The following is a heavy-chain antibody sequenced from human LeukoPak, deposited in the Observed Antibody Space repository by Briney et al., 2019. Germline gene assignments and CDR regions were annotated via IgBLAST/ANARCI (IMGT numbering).Heavy chain of an antibody. CDR2: ISSSSSYI. CDR3: ARTLLLWFGELSLRSYYGMDV. V-gene: IGHV3-21*01. J-gene: IGHJ6*02. D-gene: IGHD3-10*01. Sequence: GGSLRLSCAASGFTFSSYSMNWVRQAPGKGLEWVSSISSSSSYIYYADSVKGRFTISRDNAKNSLYLQMNSLRAEDTAVYYCARTLLLWFGELSLRSYYGMDVWGQGTTVTVSS. CDR1: GFTFSSYS.